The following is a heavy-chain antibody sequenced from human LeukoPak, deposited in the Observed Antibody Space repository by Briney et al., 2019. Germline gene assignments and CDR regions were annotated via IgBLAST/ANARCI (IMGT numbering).Heavy chain of an antibody. CDR1: GGSISSSSYY. D-gene: IGHD4-11*01. Sequence: NPSETLSLTCTVSGGSISSSSYYWGWIRQPPGKGLEWIGSIYYSGGTYYNPSLKSRVTISVDTSKNQFSLKLSSVTAADTAVYYCARLNTVTTLEIDYWGQGTLVTVSS. V-gene: IGHV4-39*01. CDR2: IYYSGGT. CDR3: ARLNTVTTLEIDY. J-gene: IGHJ4*02.